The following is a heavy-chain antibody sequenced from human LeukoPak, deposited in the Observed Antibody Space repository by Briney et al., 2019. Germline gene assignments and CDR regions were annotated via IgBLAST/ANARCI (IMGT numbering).Heavy chain of an antibody. CDR1: EFTFSSYS. CDR3: ARGAGYCTSSSCHLWSDY. V-gene: IGHV3-21*01. CDR2: ISSSSNI. Sequence: GGSLRLSCAASEFTFSSYSMNWVRQAPGKGLEWVSSISSSSNIYYADSVKGRFAVSRDNAKNELYLQMNSLRAEDTAVYYCARGAGYCTSSSCHLWSDYWGQGTLVTVSS. D-gene: IGHD2-2*01. J-gene: IGHJ4*02.